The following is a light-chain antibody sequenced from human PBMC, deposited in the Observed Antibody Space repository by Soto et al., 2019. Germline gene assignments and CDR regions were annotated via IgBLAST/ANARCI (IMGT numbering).Light chain of an antibody. CDR2: AAS. CDR1: QDVLYSSNNKNQ. CDR3: QKCSSAPFT. Sequence: DIVMTHSPDSLAVSLGERATINCKSSQDVLYSSNNKNQLAWYQQKPGKVPKLLIYAASTLQSGVPSRFSGSGSGTDFTLTISSLQPEDVATYFCQKCSSAPFTFGQGTRLEI. J-gene: IGKJ5*01. V-gene: IGKV4-1*01.